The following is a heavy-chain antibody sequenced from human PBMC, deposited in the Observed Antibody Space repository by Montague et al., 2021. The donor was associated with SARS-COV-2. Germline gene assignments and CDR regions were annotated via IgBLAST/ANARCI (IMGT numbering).Heavy chain of an antibody. Sequence: SETLSLTCTVSGGSVSSGSYYWSWIRQPPGKGLEWIGYIYYSGSTNYNPSLKSSVTISVDTSKNQLSLKLSSVTAADTAVYYCARAILNTYYDILTGYYNTPYGLDFWGQGTTVTVSS. CDR2: IYYSGST. J-gene: IGHJ6*02. CDR3: ARAILNTYYDILTGYYNTPYGLDF. V-gene: IGHV4-61*01. D-gene: IGHD3-9*01. CDR1: GGSVSSGSYY.